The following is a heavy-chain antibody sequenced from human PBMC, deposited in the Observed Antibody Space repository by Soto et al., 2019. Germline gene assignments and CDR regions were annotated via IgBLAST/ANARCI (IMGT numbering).Heavy chain of an antibody. J-gene: IGHJ6*02. Sequence: QVQLQQWGAGLLKPSETLSLTCAVYGGSFRGYYWSWIRQPPGKGLEWIGEINHSGSTNYNPSLQSRVTISVDTSKNKFSLKRSSVTAADTAVYYCARGRVEEVPVDDCSGGSCYPYYYYGMDVWGQGTTVTVS. V-gene: IGHV4-34*01. CDR3: ARGRVEEVPVDDCSGGSCYPYYYYGMDV. CDR2: INHSGST. D-gene: IGHD2-15*01. CDR1: GGSFRGYY.